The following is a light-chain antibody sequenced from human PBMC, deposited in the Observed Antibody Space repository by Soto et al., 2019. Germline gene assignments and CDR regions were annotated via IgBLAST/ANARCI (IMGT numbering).Light chain of an antibody. Sequence: EIVLTQSPATLSLSPGERATLSCRASQGISSYLVWYQQKPGQAPRLLIYDASSRATGIPSRFSGSGSGTGFTLTISSLEPEDFAAYYCQQRCGSPSTFGGGTKVEIK. V-gene: IGKV3-11*01. CDR1: QGISSY. J-gene: IGKJ4*02. CDR2: DAS. CDR3: QQRCGSPST.